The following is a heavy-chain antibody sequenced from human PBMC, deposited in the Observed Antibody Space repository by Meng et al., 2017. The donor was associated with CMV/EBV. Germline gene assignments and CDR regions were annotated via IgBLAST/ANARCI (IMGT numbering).Heavy chain of an antibody. J-gene: IGHJ4*02. CDR3: ARVTSRVAGAFDY. Sequence: QVQLQEWGPGLVKPSQTLSLTCTVSGGSISSGDYYWSWIRQPPGKGLEWIGYIYYSGSTYYNPSLKSRVTISVDTSKNQFSLKLSSVTAADTAVYYCARVTSRVAGAFDYWGQGTLVTVSS. CDR1: GGSISSGDYY. V-gene: IGHV4-30-4*08. D-gene: IGHD1-14*01. CDR2: IYYSGST.